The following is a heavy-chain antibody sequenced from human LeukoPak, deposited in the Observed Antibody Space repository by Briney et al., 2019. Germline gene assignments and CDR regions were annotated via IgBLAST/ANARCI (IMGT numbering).Heavy chain of an antibody. Sequence: SQTLSLTCTVSGGSISSGGYYWSWTRQHPGKGLEWIGYIYYSGSTYYNPSLKSRVTISVDTSKNQFSLKLSSVTAADTAVYYCARDRGEIFGTPGTFDYWGQGTLVTVSS. V-gene: IGHV4-31*03. J-gene: IGHJ4*02. CDR2: IYYSGST. CDR1: GGSISSGGYY. D-gene: IGHD3-3*01. CDR3: ARDRGEIFGTPGTFDY.